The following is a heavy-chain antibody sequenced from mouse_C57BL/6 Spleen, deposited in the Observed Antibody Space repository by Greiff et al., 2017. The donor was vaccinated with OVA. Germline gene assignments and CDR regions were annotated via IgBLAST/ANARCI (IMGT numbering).Heavy chain of an antibody. D-gene: IGHD2-4*01. Sequence: EVQLQQSGAELVRPGASVKLSCTASGFNIKDDYMHWVKQRPEQGLEWIGWIDPENGDTEYASKFQGKATITADTSSNTAYLQLSSLTSEDTAVYYCTTHYDYDGAWFAYWGQGTLVTVSA. CDR1: GFNIKDDY. V-gene: IGHV14-4*01. J-gene: IGHJ3*01. CDR3: TTHYDYDGAWFAY. CDR2: IDPENGDT.